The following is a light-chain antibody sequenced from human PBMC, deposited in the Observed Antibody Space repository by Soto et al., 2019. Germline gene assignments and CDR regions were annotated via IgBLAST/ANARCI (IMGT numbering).Light chain of an antibody. CDR1: ESVTSTY. CDR2: GAS. J-gene: IGKJ2*01. CDR3: QLFGSSPRYI. Sequence: EIVVMQSAVTLSFSPVERATLSGRNSESVTSTYLAWYQQKPGQPPRLLIYGASSRATGIPDRFSGSGSGTDFTPSISRLEPEDFAVYYCQLFGSSPRYIFGQGTKVDIK. V-gene: IGKV3-20*01.